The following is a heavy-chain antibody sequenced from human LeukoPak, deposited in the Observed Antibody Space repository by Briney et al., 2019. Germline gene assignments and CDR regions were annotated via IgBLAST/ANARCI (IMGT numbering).Heavy chain of an antibody. CDR1: GGTSSTYT. Sequence: SVKVSCKASGGTSSTYTITWVRQAPGQGLEWMGGIIPIFRTPNYAQKFQGRVTITTDESTSTAYIELSSLKSEDTAIYYCARGDRYFFYLDVWGKGTTVTVSS. J-gene: IGHJ6*03. CDR3: ARGDRYFFYLDV. CDR2: IIPIFRTP. V-gene: IGHV1-69*05.